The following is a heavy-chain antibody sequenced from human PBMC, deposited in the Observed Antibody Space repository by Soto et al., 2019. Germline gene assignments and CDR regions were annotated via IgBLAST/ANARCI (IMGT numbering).Heavy chain of an antibody. CDR2: ISSSGSTI. CDR1: GFTFSSYE. D-gene: IGHD6-19*01. J-gene: IGHJ5*02. V-gene: IGHV3-48*03. CDR3: ARGGIEQCLVGDNGFDP. Sequence: EVQLVESGGGLVQPGGSLRLSCAASGFTFSSYEMNWVRQAPGKGLEWGSYISSSGSTIYYADSVKGRFTISRDNAKNSLYLQMNSLRSEDTGVYYCARGGIEQCLVGDNGFDPWGQGTLVTVSS.